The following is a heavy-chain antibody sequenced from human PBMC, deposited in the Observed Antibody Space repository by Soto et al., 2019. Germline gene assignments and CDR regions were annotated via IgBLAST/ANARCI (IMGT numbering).Heavy chain of an antibody. CDR1: GFTFSSYS. V-gene: IGHV3-21*01. Sequence: EVQLVESGGGLVKPGGSLRLSCAASGFTFSSYSMNWVRQAPGKGLDWVSSISSSSSYIYYADSVKGRFTISRDNAKNSLYLQMNSLRAEDTAVYYCARARDQLPAFYYGMDVWGQGTTVTVSS. CDR3: ARARDQLPAFYYGMDV. CDR2: ISSSSSYI. D-gene: IGHD2-2*01. J-gene: IGHJ6*02.